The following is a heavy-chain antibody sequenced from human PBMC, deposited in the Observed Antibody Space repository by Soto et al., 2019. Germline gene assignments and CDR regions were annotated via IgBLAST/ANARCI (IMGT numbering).Heavy chain of an antibody. CDR2: IYYSGST. D-gene: IGHD1-26*01. J-gene: IGHJ4*02. CDR3: ARAYSGSYFDY. CDR1: GGSVNSGIYY. V-gene: IGHV4-61*01. Sequence: SETLSLTCTVSGGSVNSGIYYWSWIRQPPGKGLEWIGYIYYSGSTNYNPSLKSRVTISVDTSKNQFSLKLSSVTAADTAVYYCARAYSGSYFDYWGQGALVTVSS.